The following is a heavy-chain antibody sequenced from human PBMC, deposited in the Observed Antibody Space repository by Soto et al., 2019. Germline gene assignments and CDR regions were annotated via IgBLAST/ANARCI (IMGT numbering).Heavy chain of an antibody. CDR3: AREGNIAVAVGKLDY. CDR1: GGPISSSSYY. V-gene: IGHV4-39*02. J-gene: IGHJ4*02. D-gene: IGHD6-19*01. CDR2: IYYSGST. Sequence: SETLSLTCTVSGGPISSSSYYCGWIRQPPGKGLEWIGSIYYSGSTYYNPSLKSRVTISVDTSKNQLSLKLSSVTAADTAVYYCAREGNIAVAVGKLDYWGQGILVTVSS.